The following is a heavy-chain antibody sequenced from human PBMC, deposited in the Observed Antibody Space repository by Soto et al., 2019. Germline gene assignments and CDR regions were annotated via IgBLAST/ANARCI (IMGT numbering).Heavy chain of an antibody. CDR1: GFTFSSYA. V-gene: IGHV3-30-3*01. J-gene: IGHJ4*02. D-gene: IGHD2-15*01. CDR2: ISYDGSNK. Sequence: QVQLVESGGGVVQPGRSLRLSCAASGFTFSSYAMHWVRQAPGKGLEWVAVISYDGSNKYYADSVKGRFTISRDNSKNTLYLQMNSLRAEDTAVYYCPRENKEGGDFDYWGQGTLVTVSS. CDR3: PRENKEGGDFDY.